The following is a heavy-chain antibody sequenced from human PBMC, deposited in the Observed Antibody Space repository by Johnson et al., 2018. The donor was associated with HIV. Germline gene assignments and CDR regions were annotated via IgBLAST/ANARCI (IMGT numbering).Heavy chain of an antibody. J-gene: IGHJ3*02. Sequence: QVQLVESGGGVVRPGGSLRLSCAASGFTFDDYGMSWVRQAPGKGLEWVVVISYDGSNKYYADSVKGRFTISRDNSKNTLYLQMNSLRAEDTAVYYCARQYYGSGTDAFDIWGQGTMVTVSS. CDR2: ISYDGSNK. D-gene: IGHD3-10*01. V-gene: IGHV3-30*03. CDR1: GFTFDDYG. CDR3: ARQYYGSGTDAFDI.